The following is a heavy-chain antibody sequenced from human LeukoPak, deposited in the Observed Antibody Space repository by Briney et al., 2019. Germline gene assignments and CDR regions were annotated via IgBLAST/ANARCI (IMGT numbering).Heavy chain of an antibody. CDR3: AGSMGKDYFDY. Sequence: SETLSLTCTVSGGSISSYYWSWVRQPPGKGLDWIGYIYYSGSTNYNPSLKSRVTISVDTSKNQFSLKLSSVTAADTAVYYCAGSMGKDYFDYWGQGTLVTVSS. V-gene: IGHV4-59*01. CDR2: IYYSGST. D-gene: IGHD7-27*01. J-gene: IGHJ4*02. CDR1: GGSISSYY.